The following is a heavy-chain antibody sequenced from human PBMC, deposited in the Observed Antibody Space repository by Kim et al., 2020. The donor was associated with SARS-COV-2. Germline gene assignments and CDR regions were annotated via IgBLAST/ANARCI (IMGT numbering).Heavy chain of an antibody. CDR3: ARGGGGYQYYYYYGMDV. CDR1: GGSISSYY. D-gene: IGHD5-12*01. V-gene: IGHV4-59*13. CDR2: IYYSGST. Sequence: SETLSLTCTVSGGSISSYYWSWIRQPPGKGLEWIGYIYYSGSTNYNPSLKSRVTISVDTSKNQFSLKLSSVTAADTAVYYGARGGGGYQYYYYYGMDVWGQGTTVTVSS. J-gene: IGHJ6*02.